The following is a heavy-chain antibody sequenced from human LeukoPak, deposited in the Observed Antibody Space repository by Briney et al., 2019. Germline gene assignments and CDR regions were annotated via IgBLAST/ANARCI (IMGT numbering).Heavy chain of an antibody. V-gene: IGHV1-69*05. CDR2: IIPIFGTA. D-gene: IGHD1-26*01. CDR1: GGTFSSYA. Sequence: VASVKVSCKASGGTFSSYAISWVRQAPGQGLEWIGGIIPIFGTANYAQKLQGRVTITTDESTSTAYMELRSLRSEDTAVYYCAREPVGPGPLISSGSYYFDYWGQGTLVTVSS. CDR3: AREPVGPGPLISSGSYYFDY. J-gene: IGHJ4*02.